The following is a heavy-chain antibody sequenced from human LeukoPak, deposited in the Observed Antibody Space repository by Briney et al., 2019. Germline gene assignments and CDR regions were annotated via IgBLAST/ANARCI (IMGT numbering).Heavy chain of an antibody. CDR3: ARDALVTGGYWFDP. CDR1: GGSFSGYY. Sequence: SETLSLACAVYGGSFSGYYWSWIRQPPGKGLEWIGEINHSGSTNYNPSLKSRVTISVDTSKNQFSLKLSSVTAADTAVYYCARDALVTGGYWFDPWGQGTLVTVSS. D-gene: IGHD7-27*01. V-gene: IGHV4-34*01. J-gene: IGHJ5*02. CDR2: INHSGST.